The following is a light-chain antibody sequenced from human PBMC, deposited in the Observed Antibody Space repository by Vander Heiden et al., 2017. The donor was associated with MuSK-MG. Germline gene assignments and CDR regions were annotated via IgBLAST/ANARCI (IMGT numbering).Light chain of an antibody. V-gene: IGKV3-11*01. J-gene: IGKJ5*01. CDR3: QQRSNWL. CDR1: QSVSSY. Sequence: EIVLTQSPATLSLSPGERATLSCRASQSVSSYLAWDQQKPGQAPRLLIYDASNRDTGIQARFSGSGSGTDFTLTSSSLETEDFEVYDTQQRSNWLFGQGTRLDIK. CDR2: DAS.